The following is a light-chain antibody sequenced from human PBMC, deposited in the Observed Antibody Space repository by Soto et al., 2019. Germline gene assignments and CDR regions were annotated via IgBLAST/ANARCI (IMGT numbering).Light chain of an antibody. CDR2: AAS. CDR3: QQLNSYPLT. CDR1: QGVSSS. J-gene: IGKJ5*01. Sequence: IQFTQYPSSLSASVGDRVTITCRASQGVSSSLAWYQQKPGSAPKLLIFAASILQSGVPSRFSGSGSGTDFTLTITSLQPEDFASYYCQQLNSYPLTFGQGTRLEIK. V-gene: IGKV1-9*01.